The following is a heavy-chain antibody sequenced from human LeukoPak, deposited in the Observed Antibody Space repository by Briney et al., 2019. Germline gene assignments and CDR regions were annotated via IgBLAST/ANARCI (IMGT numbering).Heavy chain of an antibody. J-gene: IGHJ4*02. CDR1: GYTFTGYY. D-gene: IGHD6-13*01. V-gene: IGHV1-2*02. CDR3: ARAENIAAAVDY. CDR2: INPNSGGT. Sequence: EASVKVSCKASGYTFTGYYMHWVRQAPGQGLEWMGWINPNSGGTNYAQKFQGRVTMTRDTSISTAYMELSRLRSDDTAVYYCARAENIAAAVDYWGQGTLVTVSS.